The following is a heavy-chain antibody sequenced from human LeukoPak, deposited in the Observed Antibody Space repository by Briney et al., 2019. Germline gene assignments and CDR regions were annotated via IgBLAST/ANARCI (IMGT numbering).Heavy chain of an antibody. CDR3: ARGYCSGGSCYWGDY. V-gene: IGHV4-39*01. D-gene: IGHD2-15*01. CDR2: IYYTGNT. Sequence: PSETLSLTCTVSGGSISRSGYYWGWIRQPPGTGLEWIGSIYYTGNTYYNPSLKSRLTFFVDTSRNQFSLKLTSVTAADTAVYYCARGYCSGGSCYWGDYWGQGTLVTVSS. J-gene: IGHJ4*02. CDR1: GGSISRSGYY.